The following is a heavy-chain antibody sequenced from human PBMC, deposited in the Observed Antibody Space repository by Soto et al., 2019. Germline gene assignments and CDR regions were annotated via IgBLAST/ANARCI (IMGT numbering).Heavy chain of an antibody. CDR3: ATIRGLRVAAFDI. Sequence: SETLSLTCTVSGGSISSGGYYWSWIRQHPGKGLEWIGYIYYSGSTYYNPSLKSRVTISVDTSKNQFSLKLSSVTAADTAVYYCATIRGLRVAAFDIWGQGXMVTV. V-gene: IGHV4-31*03. CDR1: GGSISSGGYY. J-gene: IGHJ3*02. CDR2: IYYSGST. D-gene: IGHD5-12*01.